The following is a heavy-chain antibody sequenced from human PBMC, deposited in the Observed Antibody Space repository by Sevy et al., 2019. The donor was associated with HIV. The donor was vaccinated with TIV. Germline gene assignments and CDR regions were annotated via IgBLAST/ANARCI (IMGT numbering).Heavy chain of an antibody. CDR2: ISYDGRIK. D-gene: IGHD2-8*02. CDR1: GFTFNSHG. V-gene: IGHV3-30*15. CDR3: AREGGHTAVWSPGNF. J-gene: IGHJ4*02. Sequence: GGSLRLSCAASGFTFNSHGFHWVRQAPGKGLEWVALISYDGRIKYYADSVKGRFIISRDDARNTLYLQMSGLRAEDTAVYYCAREGGHTAVWSPGNFWGQGTLVTVSS.